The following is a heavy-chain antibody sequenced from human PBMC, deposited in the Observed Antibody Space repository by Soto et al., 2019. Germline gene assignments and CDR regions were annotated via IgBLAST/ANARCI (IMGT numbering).Heavy chain of an antibody. V-gene: IGHV4-39*01. CDR1: GGSISSSSYY. CDR3: ARHHPPKYYYDSSGGDFGY. D-gene: IGHD3-22*01. CDR2: IYYSGST. Sequence: QLQLQESGPGLVKPSETLSLTCTVSGGSISSSSYYWGWIRQPPGKGLEWIGSIYYSGSTYYNPSLKSRVTISVDTSKNQFSLKLSSVTAADTAVYYCARHHPPKYYYDSSGGDFGYWAQGTLVTVSS. J-gene: IGHJ4*02.